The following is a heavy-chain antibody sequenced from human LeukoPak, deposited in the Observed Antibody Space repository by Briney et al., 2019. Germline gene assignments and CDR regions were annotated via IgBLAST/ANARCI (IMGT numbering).Heavy chain of an antibody. CDR3: ARDDHDYVWGNYRYSGSWLDP. CDR2: IKQDGSEK. D-gene: IGHD3-16*02. CDR1: GFTFSSYW. J-gene: IGHJ5*02. Sequence: GGSLRLSCAASGFTFSSYWMSWVRQAPGKGLEWVANIKQDGSEKYYVDSVKGRFIISRDNGKNSVYLQMNSLRDEDTAMYYCARDDHDYVWGNYRYSGSWLDPWGQGTLVTVSS. V-gene: IGHV3-7*01.